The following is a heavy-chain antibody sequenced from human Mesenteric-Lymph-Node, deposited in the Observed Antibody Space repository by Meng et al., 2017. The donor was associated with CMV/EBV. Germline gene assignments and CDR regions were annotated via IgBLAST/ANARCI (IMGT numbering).Heavy chain of an antibody. D-gene: IGHD3-10*01. CDR1: GFSFGSCW. CDR3: ARGLGAQRGWVFDY. CDR2: INSDGSST. Sequence: SGFSFGSCWMHWVRQAPGKGLVWVSRINSDGSSTSYADSVKSRFTISRDNAKNTLYLQMDSLRAEDTAVYYCARGLGAQRGWVFDYWGQGTLVTVSS. V-gene: IGHV3-74*01. J-gene: IGHJ4*02.